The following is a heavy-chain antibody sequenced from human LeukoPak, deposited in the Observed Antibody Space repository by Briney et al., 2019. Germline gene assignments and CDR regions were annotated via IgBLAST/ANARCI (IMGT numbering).Heavy chain of an antibody. CDR2: IYPRGST. V-gene: IGHV4-4*07. D-gene: IGHD2-15*01. CDR3: ARGRYCSADICSGGDAFDI. J-gene: IGHJ3*02. Sequence: SETLSLTCTVSGGSISTYYWSWIRQPAGKGLEWIGRIYPRGSTNYNPSLESRVTMSVDTSKNQFSLKLTSVTAADTAVYYCARGRYCSADICSGGDAFDIWGQGTMVSVSS. CDR1: GGSISTYY.